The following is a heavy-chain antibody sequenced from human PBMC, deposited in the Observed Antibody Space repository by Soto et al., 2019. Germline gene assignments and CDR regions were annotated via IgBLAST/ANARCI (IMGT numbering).Heavy chain of an antibody. D-gene: IGHD3-22*01. V-gene: IGHV1-18*01. J-gene: IGHJ5*02. CDR1: GYTFTTYG. CDR3: ARVKGSGYHNWFDP. CDR2: INTHNGNT. Sequence: ASVKVSCKASGYTFTTYGISWVRQALGQGLEWLGWINTHNGNTNYAQNLQGRVIMTADTSTSTAYMELRSLRSDDTAVYYCARVKGSGYHNWFDPWGQGTLVTVSS.